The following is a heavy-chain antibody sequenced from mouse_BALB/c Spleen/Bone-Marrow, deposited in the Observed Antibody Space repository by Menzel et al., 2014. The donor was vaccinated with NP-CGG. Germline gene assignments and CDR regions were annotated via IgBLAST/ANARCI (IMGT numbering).Heavy chain of an antibody. CDR3: ARDEIYYGSSYWCFDV. CDR2: IRDKANGYTT. J-gene: IGHJ1*01. Sequence: EVHLVESGGGLVQPGGSLRLSCATSGFTFTDYYMSWVRQPPGKALEWLGFIRDKANGYTTEYSASVKGRFTISRDNSQSILYLQMNTLRAEDSATYYCARDEIYYGSSYWCFDVWGAGTTVTVSS. CDR1: GFTFTDYY. V-gene: IGHV7-3*02. D-gene: IGHD1-1*01.